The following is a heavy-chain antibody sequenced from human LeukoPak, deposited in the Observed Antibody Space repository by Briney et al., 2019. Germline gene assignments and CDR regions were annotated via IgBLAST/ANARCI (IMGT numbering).Heavy chain of an antibody. Sequence: PGGSLRLSCAASGFTFSGYWMHWVRQAPGKGLVRVSRINSDGSSTSYADSVKGRFTISRDNAKNTLYLQMNSLRAEDTAVYYCARWGLGKGNAFDIWGQGTMVTVSS. CDR2: INSDGSST. D-gene: IGHD3-16*01. V-gene: IGHV3-74*01. CDR1: GFTFSGYW. J-gene: IGHJ3*02. CDR3: ARWGLGKGNAFDI.